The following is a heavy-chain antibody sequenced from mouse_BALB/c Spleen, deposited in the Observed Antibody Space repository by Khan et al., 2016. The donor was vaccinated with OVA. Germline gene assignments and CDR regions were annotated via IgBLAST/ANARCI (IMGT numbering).Heavy chain of an antibody. J-gene: IGHJ3*01. CDR3: ARLAYYYDSEGFAY. Sequence: EVELVESGGDLVEPGGSLKLSCAASGFTFSTYGMSWVRQTPDKRLEWVANISTGGHYTYYPDSVRGRFTISRDNAKNTLYLQMTSLKSEDTAMFYCARLAYYYDSEGFAYWGQGTLVTVSA. D-gene: IGHD1-1*01. CDR1: GFTFSTYG. CDR2: ISTGGHYT. V-gene: IGHV5-6*01.